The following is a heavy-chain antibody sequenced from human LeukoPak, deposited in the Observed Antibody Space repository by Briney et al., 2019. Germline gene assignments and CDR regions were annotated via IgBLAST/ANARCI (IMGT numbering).Heavy chain of an antibody. Sequence: GGSLRLSCAASGFTFSSYGMHWVRQAPGKGLEWVAVIWYGGSNKYYADSVKGRFTISRDNAKNSLYLQMNSLRAEDTAMYYCARARSYCSSTSCRNVNFDYWGQGTLVTVSS. CDR2: IWYGGSNK. V-gene: IGHV3-33*01. J-gene: IGHJ4*02. CDR3: ARARSYCSSTSCRNVNFDY. CDR1: GFTFSSYG. D-gene: IGHD2-2*01.